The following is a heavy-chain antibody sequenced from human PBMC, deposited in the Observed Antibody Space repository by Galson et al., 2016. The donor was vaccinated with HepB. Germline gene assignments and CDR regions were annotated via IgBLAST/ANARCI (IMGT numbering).Heavy chain of an antibody. V-gene: IGHV3-30-3*01. CDR3: ARDRNYYDTNEYDY. CDR1: GFTLSHYA. D-gene: IGHD3-22*01. CDR2: ISYGGSNK. Sequence: SLRLSCAASGFTLSHYAMDWVHHAPGKGLEWVAFISYGGSNKYYADSVKGRFTVSRDNSKNTLYLQVNSLRAEDTAVYYCARDRNYYDTNEYDYWGQGTLVTVSS. J-gene: IGHJ4*02.